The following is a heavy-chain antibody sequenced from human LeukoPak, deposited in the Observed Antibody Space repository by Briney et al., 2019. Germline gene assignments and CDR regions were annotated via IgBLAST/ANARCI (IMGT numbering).Heavy chain of an antibody. J-gene: IGHJ4*02. V-gene: IGHV3-48*04. CDR3: ARDPGSGYEEHFDY. Sequence: PGGSLRLSCAGSGFTFSRYGFNWVRQAPGKGLEWVSYISSSSSTIYYADSVKGRFTISRDNAKDSLYLQMNSLRAEDTAVYYCARDPGSGYEEHFDYWGQGTLVTVSS. CDR2: ISSSSSTI. CDR1: GFTFSRYG. D-gene: IGHD5-12*01.